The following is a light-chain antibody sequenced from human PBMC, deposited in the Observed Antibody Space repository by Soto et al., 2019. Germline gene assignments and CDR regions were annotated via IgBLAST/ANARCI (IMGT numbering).Light chain of an antibody. CDR3: QQRSNWPQGLT. CDR1: QSVSSY. Sequence: EIVLTQSPATLSLSPGERATLSCRASQSVSSYLAWDQQKPGQAPRLLIYDASNRATGIPARFSGSGSGTDFPLTISSLEPEDFAVYYCQQRSNWPQGLTFGGGTKVEIK. CDR2: DAS. J-gene: IGKJ4*01. V-gene: IGKV3-11*01.